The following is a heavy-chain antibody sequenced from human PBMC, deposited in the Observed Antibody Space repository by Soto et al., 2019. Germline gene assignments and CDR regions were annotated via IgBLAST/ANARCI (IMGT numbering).Heavy chain of an antibody. J-gene: IGHJ3*02. Sequence: GGSLRLSCAASGFTFSSYGMHWVRQAPGKGLEWVAVISYDGSNKYYADSVKGRFTISRDNSKNTLYLQMNSLRAEDTAVYYCAKGEWYQLLFTKSGQFGHDLELQGRTSIIDAFDIWGQGTMVTVSS. D-gene: IGHD2-2*01. CDR2: ISYDGSNK. V-gene: IGHV3-30*18. CDR1: GFTFSSYG. CDR3: AKGEWYQLLFTKSGQFGHDLELQGRTSIIDAFDI.